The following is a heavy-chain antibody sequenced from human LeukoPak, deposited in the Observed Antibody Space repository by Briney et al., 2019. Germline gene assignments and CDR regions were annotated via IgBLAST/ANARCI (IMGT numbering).Heavy chain of an antibody. CDR2: INADGSSA. J-gene: IGHJ6*02. V-gene: IGHV3-74*01. CDR1: GFTLSNYW. Sequence: GGSLRLSCAASGFTLSNYWMHWVRHAPGKGLVWVSRINADGSSASYADSVRGRFTISRDNAKNTLYLQMNSLRAEDTAMYYCARDYGRSRDYGMDVWGQGTTVTVSS. CDR3: ARDYGRSRDYGMDV. D-gene: IGHD3-10*01.